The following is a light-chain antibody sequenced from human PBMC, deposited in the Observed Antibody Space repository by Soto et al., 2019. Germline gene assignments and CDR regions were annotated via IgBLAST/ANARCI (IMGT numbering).Light chain of an antibody. CDR3: QQYGSSPYT. V-gene: IGKV3-20*01. CDR1: QSVSSSY. J-gene: IGKJ2*01. Sequence: ESVLTQSPGTLYLSPGERATLSCRASQSVSSSYLAWDQQKPGQAPRLLIYGASSRATGIPDRFSGSGSGTDFTLTISRLEPEDFAVYYCQQYGSSPYTFGQGTKLEI. CDR2: GAS.